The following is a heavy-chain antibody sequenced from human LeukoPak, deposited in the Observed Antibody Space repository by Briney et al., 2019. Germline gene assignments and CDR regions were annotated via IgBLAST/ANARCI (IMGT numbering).Heavy chain of an antibody. Sequence: ASVKVSCKASGYTFTSYYMHWGRQAPGQGLEWMGWINPNSGGTNYAQKFQGRVTMTRDTSISTAYMELSRLRSDDTAVYYCARDQAAAGTGDYWGQGTLVTVSS. J-gene: IGHJ4*02. D-gene: IGHD6-13*01. V-gene: IGHV1-2*02. CDR2: INPNSGGT. CDR3: ARDQAAAGTGDY. CDR1: GYTFTSYY.